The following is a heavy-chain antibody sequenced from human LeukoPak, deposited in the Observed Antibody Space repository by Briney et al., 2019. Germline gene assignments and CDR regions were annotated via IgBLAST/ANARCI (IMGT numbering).Heavy chain of an antibody. CDR3: ARDRREYIAAAGPPDFDY. D-gene: IGHD6-13*01. J-gene: IGHJ4*02. Sequence: GASVSVSCKASGYTFTGYYMHWVRQAPGQGLEWMGWINPNSGGTNYAQKFQGRVTMTRDTSISTAYMELSSLRSDDTAVYYCARDRREYIAAAGPPDFDYWGQGTLVTVSS. V-gene: IGHV1-2*02. CDR2: INPNSGGT. CDR1: GYTFTGYY.